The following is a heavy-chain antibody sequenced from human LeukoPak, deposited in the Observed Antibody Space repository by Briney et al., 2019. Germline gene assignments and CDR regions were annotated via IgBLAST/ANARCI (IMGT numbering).Heavy chain of an antibody. Sequence: GGSLTLSCAASGFTFSRHWMSWVRQAPGKGLEWVATINLDGSAENYVDSGKGRLTITRATAKNSLYLQMNSLRVEHTAVYYCARDDRENSGWFPAPDYWGQGTLVTVSS. CDR3: ARDDRENSGWFPAPDY. CDR2: INLDGSAE. J-gene: IGHJ4*02. CDR1: GFTFSRHW. D-gene: IGHD3-10*01. V-gene: IGHV3-7*05.